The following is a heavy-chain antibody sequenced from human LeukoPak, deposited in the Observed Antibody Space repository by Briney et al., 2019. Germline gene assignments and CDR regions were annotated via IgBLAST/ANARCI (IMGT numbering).Heavy chain of an antibody. D-gene: IGHD3-22*01. J-gene: IGHJ4*02. Sequence: ASVKVSCKVSGYTLTELSMHWVRQAPGKGREWMGGFDPEDGETIYAQKLQDRVTLAEDTSTDTAYLELSSLRSEDTALYYCATVEREYFDTSGYFDYWGQGTLVTVSS. V-gene: IGHV1-24*01. CDR2: FDPEDGET. CDR3: ATVEREYFDTSGYFDY. CDR1: GYTLTELS.